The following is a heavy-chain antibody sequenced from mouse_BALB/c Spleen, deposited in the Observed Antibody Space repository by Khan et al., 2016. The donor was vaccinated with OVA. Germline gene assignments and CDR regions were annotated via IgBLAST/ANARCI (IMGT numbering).Heavy chain of an antibody. CDR2: ISPGNGDT. CDR1: GYTFTDYY. D-gene: IGHD1-2*01. Sequence: QVQLQQSGAELARPGASVKLSCTASGYTFTDYYIHWVKQRTGQGLEWIGEISPGNGDTYYNERFMGKATLTADKSSSTAYMQLSSLTSEASAVYFCARRNYFGYTFAYWGQGTLVTVSA. J-gene: IGHJ3*01. CDR3: ARRNYFGYTFAY. V-gene: IGHV1-77*01.